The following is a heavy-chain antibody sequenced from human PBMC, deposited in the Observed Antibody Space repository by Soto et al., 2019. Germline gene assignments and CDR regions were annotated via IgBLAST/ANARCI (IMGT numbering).Heavy chain of an antibody. CDR2: ISTYNGDT. Sequence: QGQLVQSGGEVKKPGASVKVSCKASGYTFTSNGISWVRQAPGQGLEWMGRISTYNGDTDYAQKFPGRVTMTTATSTTTASMEVSRLRPYDPAVYYCARDKPQQIVGYNFYYGLDVWAHGPPVSVSS. J-gene: IGHJ6*02. CDR1: GYTFTSNG. D-gene: IGHD6-6*01. CDR3: ARDKPQQIVGYNFYYGLDV. V-gene: IGHV1-18*04.